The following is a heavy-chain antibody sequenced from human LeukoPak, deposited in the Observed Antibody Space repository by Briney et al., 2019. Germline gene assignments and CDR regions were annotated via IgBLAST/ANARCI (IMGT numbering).Heavy chain of an antibody. J-gene: IGHJ4*02. Sequence: PGGSLRLSCAASGFTFSTYGMHWIRQAPGKGLEWVALIWYDGSNKYYTDSVKGRFTASRDNSKNTLYLQMDSLRADDTAVYYCARDPFDGDYYFDYWGQGTLVTVSS. D-gene: IGHD4-17*01. CDR1: GFTFSTYG. CDR2: IWYDGSNK. V-gene: IGHV3-33*01. CDR3: ARDPFDGDYYFDY.